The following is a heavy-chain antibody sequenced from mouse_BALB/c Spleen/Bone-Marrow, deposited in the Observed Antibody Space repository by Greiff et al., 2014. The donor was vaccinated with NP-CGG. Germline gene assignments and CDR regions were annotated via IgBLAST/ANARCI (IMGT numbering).Heavy chain of an antibody. J-gene: IGHJ2*01. Sequence: VQLKESGAALVKPGASVKLSCTASGFNIKDTYMHWVKQRPEQGLEWIGRIDPANGNTKYDPKFQGKATITADTSSNTAYLQLSSLTSEDTAVYYCANYYYGSHFDYWGQGTTLTVSS. D-gene: IGHD1-1*01. V-gene: IGHV14-3*02. CDR3: ANYYYGSHFDY. CDR2: IDPANGNT. CDR1: GFNIKDTY.